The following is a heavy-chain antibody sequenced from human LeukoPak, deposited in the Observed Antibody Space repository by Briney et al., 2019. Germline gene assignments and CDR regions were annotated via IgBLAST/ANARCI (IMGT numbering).Heavy chain of an antibody. Sequence: GGSLRLSCAASGFTFSNAWMSWVRQAPGKGLEWVSYISSSGSTIYYADSVKGRFTISRDNAKNSLYLQMNSLRAEDTAVYYCARILRLIPDYWGQGTLVTVSS. CDR3: ARILRLIPDY. D-gene: IGHD4-17*01. CDR2: ISSSGSTI. J-gene: IGHJ4*02. CDR1: GFTFSNAW. V-gene: IGHV3-11*01.